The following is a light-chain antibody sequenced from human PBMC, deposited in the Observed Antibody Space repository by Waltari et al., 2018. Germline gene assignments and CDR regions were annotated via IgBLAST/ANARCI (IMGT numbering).Light chain of an antibody. J-gene: IGLJ1*01. CDR3: ATWDDRLSDYV. CDR1: SSNIGSNY. V-gene: IGLV1-47*01. CDR2: GNN. Sequence: QSVLTQPPSASGTPGQRVNISCSGSSSNIGSNYVYWYQQLLGTPPKLPIFGNNQRPSGAPDRFAGSKSGTSSSLAISGLRSEDEADYYCATWDDRLSDYVFGTGTKVTAL.